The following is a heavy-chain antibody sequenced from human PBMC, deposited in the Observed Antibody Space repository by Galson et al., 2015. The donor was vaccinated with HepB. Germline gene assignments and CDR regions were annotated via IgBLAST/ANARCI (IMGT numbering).Heavy chain of an antibody. J-gene: IGHJ4*02. D-gene: IGHD1-1*01. CDR1: GGTFSSYT. Sequence: SVKVSCKASGGTFSSYTISWVRQAPGQGLEWMGRIIPILGIANYAQKFQGRVTITADKSTSTAYMELSSLRSEDTAVYYCARSLSRTGTTSFYFDYWGQGTLVTVSS. CDR2: IIPILGIA. V-gene: IGHV1-69*02. CDR3: ARSLSRTGTTSFYFDY.